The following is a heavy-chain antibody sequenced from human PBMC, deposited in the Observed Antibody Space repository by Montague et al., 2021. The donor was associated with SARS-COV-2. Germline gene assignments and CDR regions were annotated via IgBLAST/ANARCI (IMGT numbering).Heavy chain of an antibody. CDR3: ARMTLLRYFYWLSHGGYFDY. V-gene: IGHV4-39*01. D-gene: IGHD3-9*01. J-gene: IGHJ4*02. Sequence: SETLSLTCTVSGGSISSSSYYWGWLRQPPGKGLEWIGSIYYSGSTYYNPSLKSRVTISVDTSKTQFSLKLSTVTAADTAVYYCARMTLLRYFYWLSHGGYFDYWGQGTLVTVSS. CDR1: GGSISSSSYY. CDR2: IYYSGST.